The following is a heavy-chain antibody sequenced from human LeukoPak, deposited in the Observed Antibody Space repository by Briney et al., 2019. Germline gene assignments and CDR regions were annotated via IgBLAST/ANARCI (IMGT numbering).Heavy chain of an antibody. CDR2: IKQDGSEK. CDR3: ARGDYGDYGVVAFDI. Sequence: AGGSLRLSCAASGSTFSSYWMSWVRQAPGKGLEWVANIKQDGSEKYYVDSVKGRFTISRDNAKNSMYLQMNSLRAEDTALYYCARGDYGDYGVVAFDIWGQGTMVTVSS. CDR1: GSTFSSYW. V-gene: IGHV3-7*03. D-gene: IGHD4-17*01. J-gene: IGHJ3*02.